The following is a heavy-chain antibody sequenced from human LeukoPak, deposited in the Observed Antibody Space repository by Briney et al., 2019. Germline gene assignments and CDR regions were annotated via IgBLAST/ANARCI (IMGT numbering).Heavy chain of an antibody. J-gene: IGHJ4*02. V-gene: IGHV4-39*01. CDR3: ARGYTAGWIPYDY. Sequence: SETLSLTCTVSGGSMNSNSYYWGWIRQPPGEGLEWIGSFYYTGSTYYNPSLKSRVTISADTSKNQFSLKLSSVAAADTAVYSCARGYTAGWIPYDYWGQGTLVTVSS. D-gene: IGHD5-18*01. CDR1: GGSMNSNSYY. CDR2: FYYTGST.